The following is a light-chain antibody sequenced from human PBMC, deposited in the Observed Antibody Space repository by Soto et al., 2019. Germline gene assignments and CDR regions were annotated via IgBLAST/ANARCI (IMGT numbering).Light chain of an antibody. CDR3: AAWDSSLGAGV. V-gene: IGLV1-51*02. CDR2: ENN. J-gene: IGLJ2*01. Sequence: QSVLTQPPSVSAAPGQKVTISCSGSSSNIGKNSVAWYQQLPGTAPKLLIYENNRRPSGIPDRFSGSKSGTSATLGITGLQTGDEADYYCAAWDSSLGAGVFGGGTKLTVL. CDR1: SSNIGKNS.